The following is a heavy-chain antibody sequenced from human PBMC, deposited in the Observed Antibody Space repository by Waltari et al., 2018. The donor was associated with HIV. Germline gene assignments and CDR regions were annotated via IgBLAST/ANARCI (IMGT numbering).Heavy chain of an antibody. V-gene: IGHV2-5*02. Sequence: QITLKESGPTLVKPTKTLRLTCTFSGFSLSTSGVGVGWLRQAPGKAPEWLALIYWDDDKHYSPSLKTRLTITKDNSKRQVVVTMTNMDPVDIGTYYCARQYSRVGAFDRWGQGTVVTVSS. J-gene: IGHJ3*01. CDR2: IYWDDDK. CDR1: GFSLSTSGVG. D-gene: IGHD3-22*01. CDR3: ARQYSRVGAFDR.